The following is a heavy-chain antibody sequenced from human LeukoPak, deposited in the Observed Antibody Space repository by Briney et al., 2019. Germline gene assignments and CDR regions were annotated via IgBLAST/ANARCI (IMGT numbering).Heavy chain of an antibody. CDR1: EFTFSSYT. Sequence: GGSPRLSCAASEFTFSSYTMNWVRQALGKGLEWVSSISSSSSYIHYVDSVKGRFTISRDNAKNSLYLQMNSLRAEDTAVYYCARASGWYERGPDYYYYYMDVWGKGTTVTVSS. CDR3: ARASGWYERGPDYYYYYMDV. D-gene: IGHD6-19*01. V-gene: IGHV3-21*01. CDR2: ISSSSSYI. J-gene: IGHJ6*03.